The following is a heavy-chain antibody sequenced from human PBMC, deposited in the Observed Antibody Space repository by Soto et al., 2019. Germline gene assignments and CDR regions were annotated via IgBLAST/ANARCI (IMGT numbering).Heavy chain of an antibody. D-gene: IGHD1-26*01. Sequence: PGGSLRLSCAAAGFTFSSYAMSWVRQAPGEGLEWVSSISCSGGSRDYAGSVKGRFTISRDNSKNTRYLQMNSLRAEDTAVYYCATSPRRDELQSYYGMDVWGQGTTVTVSS. CDR3: ATSPRRDELQSYYGMDV. V-gene: IGHV3-23*01. J-gene: IGHJ6*02. CDR2: ISCSGGSR. CDR1: GFTFSSYA.